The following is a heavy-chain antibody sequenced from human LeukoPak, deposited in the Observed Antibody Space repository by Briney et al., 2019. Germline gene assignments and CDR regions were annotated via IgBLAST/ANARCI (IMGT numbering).Heavy chain of an antibody. CDR3: ARGSSSSSWYFDY. V-gene: IGHV4-34*01. J-gene: IGHJ4*02. CDR1: SGSLSGYY. D-gene: IGHD6-13*01. Sequence: PSETLSLTCAVYSGSLSGYYWSWIRQSPGKGLEWIGQIDYSGNTNYNPSLKSRVSISSHTSTNQFSLQLNSVTPEDTAVYYCARGSSSSSWYFDYWGQGTVVTVSS. CDR2: IDYSGNT.